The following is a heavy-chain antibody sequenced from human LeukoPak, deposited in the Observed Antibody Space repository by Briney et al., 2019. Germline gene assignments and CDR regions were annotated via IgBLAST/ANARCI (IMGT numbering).Heavy chain of an antibody. J-gene: IGHJ4*02. Sequence: GGSLRLSCAASGFTFSAYAIHWVRQAPGKGLEWVAVISHDGSNKYYADSVKGRFTISRDNSKNTLYLRMNSLRAEDTAVYYCARGPPGIAVAGTNIDYWGQGTLVTVSS. CDR1: GFTFSAYA. V-gene: IGHV3-30-3*01. CDR3: ARGPPGIAVAGTNIDY. D-gene: IGHD6-19*01. CDR2: ISHDGSNK.